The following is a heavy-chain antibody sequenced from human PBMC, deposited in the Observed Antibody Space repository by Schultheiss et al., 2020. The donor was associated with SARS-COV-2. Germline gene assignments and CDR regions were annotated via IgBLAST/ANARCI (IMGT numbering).Heavy chain of an antibody. V-gene: IGHV3-9*01. CDR2: ISWNSGSI. J-gene: IGHJ6*02. CDR3: AKDSGYSYYYGMDV. D-gene: IGHD5-18*01. CDR1: GFTFDDYA. Sequence: GGSLRLSCAASGFTFDDYAMHWVRQAPGKGLEWVSGISWNSGSIGYADSVKGRFTISRDNAKNSLYLQMNSLRAEDTALYYCAKDSGYSYYYGMDVWGQGTTVTVSS.